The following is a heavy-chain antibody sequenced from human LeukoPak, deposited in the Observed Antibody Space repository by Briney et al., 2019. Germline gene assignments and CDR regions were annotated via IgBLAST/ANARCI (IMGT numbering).Heavy chain of an antibody. CDR2: IYGGGST. V-gene: IGHV3-66*01. CDR3: ARGPPYYYDSSGSTRGEAFDI. Sequence: GGSLRLSCAASGFTVSANYMSWVRQAPGKGLEWVSVIYGGGSTYYADSVKGRFTISRDSSKNTLYLQMNSLRAEDTAVHYCARGPPYYYDSSGSTRGEAFDIWGQGTMVTVSS. CDR1: GFTVSANY. J-gene: IGHJ3*02. D-gene: IGHD3-22*01.